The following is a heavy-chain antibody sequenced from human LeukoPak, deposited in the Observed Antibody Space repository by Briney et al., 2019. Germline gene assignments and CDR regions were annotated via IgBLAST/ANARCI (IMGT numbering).Heavy chain of an antibody. CDR1: GFTLSNSA. J-gene: IGHJ4*02. D-gene: IGHD3-10*01. CDR2: IAGSSDKA. V-gene: IGHV3-23*01. CDR3: AKRGSGSEHYYLDH. Sequence: GGSLRLSCAASGFTLSNSAMSWVRQAPGKGLEWVSGIAGSSDKAYYADSVEGRFTISRDTSKNTLFLQMKSLRADDTAIYYCAKRGSGSEHYYLDHWGQGTLLTVSS.